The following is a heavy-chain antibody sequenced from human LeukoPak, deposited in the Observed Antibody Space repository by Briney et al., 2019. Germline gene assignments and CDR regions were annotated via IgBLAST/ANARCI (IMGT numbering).Heavy chain of an antibody. CDR3: ARGRRIAARRWGWFDP. CDR1: GGSFSGYY. J-gene: IGHJ5*02. V-gene: IGHV4-34*01. D-gene: IGHD6-6*01. CDR2: INHSGST. Sequence: PSETLSLTCAVYGGSFSGYYWSWIRQPPGKGLEWIGEINHSGSTNYNPSLKSRVTISVDTSKNTFSLKLSTVTAEDTAVYYCARGRRIAARRWGWFDPWGQGTLVTVSS.